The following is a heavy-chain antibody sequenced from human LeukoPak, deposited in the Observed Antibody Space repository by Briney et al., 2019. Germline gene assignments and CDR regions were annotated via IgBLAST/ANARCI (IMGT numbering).Heavy chain of an antibody. J-gene: IGHJ4*02. CDR3: ARQYDFWSGYYEDY. CDR2: IYTSGST. V-gene: IGHV4-4*07. D-gene: IGHD3-3*01. CDR1: GGSISNYY. Sequence: SGTLSLTCTASGGSISNYYWSWIRQPPGKGLEWIGRIYTSGSTNHNPSLKSRVTMSVDTSKNQFSLKLSSVTAADTAVYYCARQYDFWSGYYEDYWGQGTLVTVSS.